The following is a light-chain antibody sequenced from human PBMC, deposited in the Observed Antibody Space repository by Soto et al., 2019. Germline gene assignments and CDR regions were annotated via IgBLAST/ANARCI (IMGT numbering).Light chain of an antibody. V-gene: IGLV1-44*01. CDR1: SSNVGSYH. J-gene: IGLJ2*01. CDR3: TTWYDGLHAPV. Sequence: QSVLTQPPSASGSPGQRVTISCSGSSSNVGSYHVNWYHHLPGTAPTVVIYANNQRPSGGPDRFSGSTSGTSASLAITGLQSEDEADYYCTTWYDGLHAPVFGGGTKLTVL. CDR2: ANN.